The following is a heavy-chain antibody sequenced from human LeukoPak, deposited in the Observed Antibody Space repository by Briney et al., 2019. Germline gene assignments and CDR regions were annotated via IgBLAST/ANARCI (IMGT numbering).Heavy chain of an antibody. J-gene: IGHJ4*02. D-gene: IGHD2-15*01. CDR2: IKQDGSEK. CDR1: GFTFSSYW. Sequence: PGGSLRLSCAASGFTFSSYWMSWVRQAPGKGLEWVANIKQDGSEKYYVDSVKGRFTISRDNAKNSLYLQMNSLRAEDTAVYYCARGPPIVVVVAATLGDYFFDYWGQGTLVTVSS. V-gene: IGHV3-7*01. CDR3: ARGPPIVVVVAATLGDYFFDY.